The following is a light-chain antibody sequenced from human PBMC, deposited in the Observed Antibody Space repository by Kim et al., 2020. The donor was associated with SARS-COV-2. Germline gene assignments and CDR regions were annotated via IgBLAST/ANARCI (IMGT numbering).Light chain of an antibody. Sequence: ALGKTVRTRCQGDSLGSYYATWYQQKPGQAPIVVIYDKNNRPSGIPDRFSGSSSGDTASLTITGTQAGDEADYYCNSRGSNDNVLFGGGTQLTVL. J-gene: IGLJ2*01. CDR2: DKN. CDR3: NSRGSNDNVL. V-gene: IGLV3-19*01. CDR1: SLGSYY.